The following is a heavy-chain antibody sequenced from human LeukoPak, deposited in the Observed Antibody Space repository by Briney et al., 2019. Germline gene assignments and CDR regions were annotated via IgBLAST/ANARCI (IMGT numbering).Heavy chain of an antibody. D-gene: IGHD1-26*01. J-gene: IGHJ4*02. CDR1: GGSINSYY. CDR3: ARLFHPALSGNYPFDY. CDR2: IYYSGST. Sequence: AGTLSLTCTVSGGSINSYYWSWIRQPPGKGLEWIAYIYYSGSTSYNPSLKSRVTISVDTSKNQFSLKLNSVTAADTAMYYCARLFHPALSGNYPFDYWGQGTLVTVSS. V-gene: IGHV4-59*01.